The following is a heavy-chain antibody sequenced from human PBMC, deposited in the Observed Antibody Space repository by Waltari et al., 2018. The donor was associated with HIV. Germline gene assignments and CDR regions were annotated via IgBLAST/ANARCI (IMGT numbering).Heavy chain of an antibody. CDR3: ARGDVATTIFDY. CDR2: IWDDGSNK. V-gene: IGHV3-33*01. Sequence: QVQLVESGGGVVQPGRSLRLSCAASGFPFSSYGMHWVRQAQGKRLEWVAVIWDDGSNKYYADSVKGRFTSSRDNSKNTLYLQMNSLRAEDTAVYYCARGDVATTIFDYWGQGTLVTVSS. D-gene: IGHD5-12*01. CDR1: GFPFSSYG. J-gene: IGHJ4*02.